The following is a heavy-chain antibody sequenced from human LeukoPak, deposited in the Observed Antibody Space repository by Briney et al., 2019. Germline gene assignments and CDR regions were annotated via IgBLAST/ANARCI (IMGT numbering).Heavy chain of an antibody. D-gene: IGHD6-19*01. Sequence: PSETLSLTCTVSGDSISYGHWWSWVRQPPGKGLEWIGEIYHSGSNNCNSALKSRLTLSIDNSKNQFSLNLSSVTAADTAVYYCVTSIALAGWGAFDTWGQGTMVTVSA. CDR3: VTSIALAGWGAFDT. J-gene: IGHJ3*02. CDR2: IYHSGSN. V-gene: IGHV4-4*02. CDR1: GDSISYGHW.